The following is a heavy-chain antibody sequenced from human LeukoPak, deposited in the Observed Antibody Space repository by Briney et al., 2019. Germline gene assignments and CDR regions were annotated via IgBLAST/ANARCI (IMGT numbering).Heavy chain of an antibody. CDR1: GFTFSNYA. D-gene: IGHD2-21*01. CDR3: ARAPVTSCRGAYCYPFDY. CDR2: TSSSDAGT. Sequence: GGSLRLSCAASGFTFSNYAMRWVRQAPGKGLEWVSATSSSDAGTYHADSVRGRFTISRDNSKNTLYLQMNSLRVEDAAVYYCARAPVTSCRGAYCYPFDYWGQGTLVTVSS. J-gene: IGHJ4*02. V-gene: IGHV3-23*01.